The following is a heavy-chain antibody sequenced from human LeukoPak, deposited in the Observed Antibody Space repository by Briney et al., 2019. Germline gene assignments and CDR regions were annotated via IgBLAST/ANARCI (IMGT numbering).Heavy chain of an antibody. V-gene: IGHV3-30-3*01. CDR3: VRETTEGAKDH. Sequence: PGGSLRLSCAASGFTLSSYAMHWVRQAPGKGLEWVAVISYDGSNKYHADSVKGRFTISRDNSKNTLYLQMNSLRVEDTAIYYCVRETTEGAKDHWGQGTLVTVSS. CDR1: GFTLSSYA. D-gene: IGHD1-14*01. CDR2: ISYDGSNK. J-gene: IGHJ4*02.